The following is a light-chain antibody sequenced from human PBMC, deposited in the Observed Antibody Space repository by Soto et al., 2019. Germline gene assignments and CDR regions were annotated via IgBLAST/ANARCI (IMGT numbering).Light chain of an antibody. V-gene: IGLV1-44*01. J-gene: IGLJ2*01. CDR2: SNN. CDR3: AAWDDSLNGVV. CDR1: SSNIGRNT. Sequence: QSVLTQPPSASGTPGQRGTISCSGSSSNIGRNTVNWYQQLPGTAPKLLIYSNNQRPSGVPVRFSGSKSGTSASLAISGLQSEDEADYYCAAWDDSLNGVVFGGWTRLTVL.